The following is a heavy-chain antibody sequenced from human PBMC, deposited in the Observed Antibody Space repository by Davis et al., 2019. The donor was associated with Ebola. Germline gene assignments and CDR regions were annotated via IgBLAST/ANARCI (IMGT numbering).Heavy chain of an antibody. CDR2: IYSGGST. CDR1: GFTVSSNY. CDR3: AREGGYSFGNYFHYMDV. J-gene: IGHJ6*03. Sequence: GESLKISCAASGFTVSSNYMSWVRQAPGKGLEWVSVIYSGGSTYYADSVKGRFTISRDNAKNTLYLQMSSLTAEDTAVYYCAREGGYSFGNYFHYMDVWGKGTTVTVSS. D-gene: IGHD5-18*01. V-gene: IGHV3-66*01.